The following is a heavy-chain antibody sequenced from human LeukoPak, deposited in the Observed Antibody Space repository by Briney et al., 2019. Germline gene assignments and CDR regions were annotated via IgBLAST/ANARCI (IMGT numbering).Heavy chain of an antibody. CDR1: GGSITSYF. Sequence: SETLSLTRSVSGGSITSYFWSWIRQPPGRRLEWIGYIYHSGTTNYNPSLKSRVTISADTSKNQFSLRLTSVTAADTAVYYCAQKAPFSPTYSQHCCQGTLVTVSS. V-gene: IGHV4-59*01. D-gene: IGHD2/OR15-2a*01. CDR3: AQKAPFSPTYSQH. CDR2: IYHSGTT. J-gene: IGHJ1*01.